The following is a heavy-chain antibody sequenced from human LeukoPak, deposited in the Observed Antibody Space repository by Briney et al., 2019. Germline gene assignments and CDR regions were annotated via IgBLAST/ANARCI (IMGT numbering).Heavy chain of an antibody. D-gene: IGHD1-26*01. CDR3: ARLPLLRELLGAAGYFDY. CDR2: IYPGDPDT. V-gene: IGHV5-51*01. CDR1: GYSFTSYW. J-gene: IGHJ4*02. Sequence: GESLKISCKGSGYSFTSYWIGWVRQMPGKGLEWMGIIYPGDPDTRYSPSFQGQVTISADKSISTAYLQWSSLKASDTAMYYCARLPLLRELLGAAGYFDYWGQGTLVTVSS.